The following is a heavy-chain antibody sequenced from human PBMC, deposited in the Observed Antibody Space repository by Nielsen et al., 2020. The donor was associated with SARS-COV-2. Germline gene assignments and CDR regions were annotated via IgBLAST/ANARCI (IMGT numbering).Heavy chain of an antibody. CDR1: GYTLTELP. Sequence: ASVKVSCKVSGYTLTELPMHWVRQAPGKGLEWMGGFDPEDGETIYAQKFQGRVTMTEDTSTDTAYMELSSLRSEDTAVYYCATAPGIAAATTGWFDPWGQGTLVTVSS. CDR3: ATAPGIAAATTGWFDP. V-gene: IGHV1-24*01. D-gene: IGHD6-13*01. J-gene: IGHJ5*02. CDR2: FDPEDGET.